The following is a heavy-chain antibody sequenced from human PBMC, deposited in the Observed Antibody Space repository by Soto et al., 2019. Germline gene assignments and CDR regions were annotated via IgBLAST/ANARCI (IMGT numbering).Heavy chain of an antibody. CDR3: ASARAPYSSSWYGYFDY. CDR2: IIPIFGTA. CDR1: GGTFSSYA. V-gene: IGHV1-69*06. D-gene: IGHD6-13*01. Sequence: QVQLVQSGAEVKKPGSSVKVSCKASGGTFSSYAISWVRQAPGQGREWMGGIIPIFGTANYAQKFQGRVTITADKSTSTAYMELSSLRSEDTAVYYCASARAPYSSSWYGYFDYWGQGPLVTVSS. J-gene: IGHJ4*02.